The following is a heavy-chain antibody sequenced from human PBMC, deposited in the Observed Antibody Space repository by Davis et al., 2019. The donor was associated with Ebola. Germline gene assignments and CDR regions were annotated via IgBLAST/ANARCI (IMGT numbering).Heavy chain of an antibody. Sequence: GESPKISCAASGFTFSSYAMSWVRQAPGKGLEWVSSISGSGDSTYYTDSVKGRFTISRDNSKSTLYLQMNSLRAEDTAVYYCAKGGDARGIAAAGTEAHYWGQGTLVTVSS. J-gene: IGHJ4*02. CDR3: AKGGDARGIAAAGTEAHY. CDR2: ISGSGDST. D-gene: IGHD6-13*01. CDR1: GFTFSSYA. V-gene: IGHV3-23*01.